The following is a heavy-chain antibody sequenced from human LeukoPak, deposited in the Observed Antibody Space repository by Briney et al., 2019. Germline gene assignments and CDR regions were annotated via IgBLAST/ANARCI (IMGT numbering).Heavy chain of an antibody. Sequence: SGGSLRLSCAASGFTFSSHSPSWIRQAAGKGLEWVSSISGTGGSTYYADSVEGRFTISRDNSKNTLFLQMNRLRGVDTAVYYCGKSHHYDFWSGYSGWGQGTQVTVSS. CDR2: ISGTGGST. J-gene: IGHJ4*02. CDR1: GFTFSSHS. D-gene: IGHD3-3*01. V-gene: IGHV3-23*01. CDR3: GKSHHYDFWSGYSG.